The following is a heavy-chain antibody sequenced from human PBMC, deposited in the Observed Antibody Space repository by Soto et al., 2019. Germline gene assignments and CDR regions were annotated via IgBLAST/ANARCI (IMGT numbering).Heavy chain of an antibody. CDR3: ASLSLIVDAVDL. V-gene: IGHV4-34*01. J-gene: IGHJ3*01. CDR2: VNHSGGT. D-gene: IGHD3-16*02. CDR1: GGSFSGYY. Sequence: QVQLQQWGAGLLKPSETLSLTCAVYGGSFSGYYWSWIRQPPGRGLEWIGEVNHSGGTNYNPSLKSRVTISVDTSKNQFSLKLNSVTAAATAVYYCASLSLIVDAVDLWGQGTLVTVSS.